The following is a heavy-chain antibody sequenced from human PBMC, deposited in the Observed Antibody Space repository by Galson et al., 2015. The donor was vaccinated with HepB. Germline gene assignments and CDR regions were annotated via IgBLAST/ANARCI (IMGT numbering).Heavy chain of an antibody. D-gene: IGHD1-26*01. V-gene: IGHV3-9*01. CDR1: GFTFDDYA. J-gene: IGHJ4*02. CDR2: ISWNSGSI. Sequence: SLRLSCAASGFTFDDYAMHWVRQAPGKGLEWVSGISWNSGSIGYADSVKGRFTISRDNAKNSLYLQMNSLRAEDTALYYCAKDIQGEWELPDAVAFDYWGQGILVTVSS. CDR3: AKDIQGEWELPDAVAFDY.